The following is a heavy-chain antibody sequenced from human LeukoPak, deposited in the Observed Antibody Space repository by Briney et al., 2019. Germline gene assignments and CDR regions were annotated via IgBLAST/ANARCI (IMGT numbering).Heavy chain of an antibody. CDR1: GLTFSGSA. Sequence: GGSPKLSCAASGLTFSGSAMHGVRQASGKGLEWVGRIRSKDNSYATEYAASVKGRFIISRDESKNTAYLQMNSLKTEDTAVYYCTRRAKDDSSGYYSTWGQGTLVTVSS. V-gene: IGHV3-73*01. D-gene: IGHD3-22*01. CDR2: IRSKDNSYAT. J-gene: IGHJ5*02. CDR3: TRRAKDDSSGYYST.